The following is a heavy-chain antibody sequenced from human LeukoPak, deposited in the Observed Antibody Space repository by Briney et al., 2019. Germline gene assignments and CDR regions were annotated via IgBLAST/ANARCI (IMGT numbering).Heavy chain of an antibody. D-gene: IGHD3-22*01. CDR1: GFTFSSYA. V-gene: IGHV3-30-3*01. Sequence: PGRSLRLSCAASGFTFSSYAMHWVRQAPGKGLEWVAVISYDGSNKYYADSAKGRFTISRDNSKNTLYLQMNSLRAEDTAVYYCARGNYDSSGYYYSAFDYWGQGTLVTVSS. CDR3: ARGNYDSSGYYYSAFDY. J-gene: IGHJ4*02. CDR2: ISYDGSNK.